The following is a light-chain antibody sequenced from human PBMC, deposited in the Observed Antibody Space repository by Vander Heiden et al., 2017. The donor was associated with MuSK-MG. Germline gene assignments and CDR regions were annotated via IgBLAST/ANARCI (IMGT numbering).Light chain of an antibody. V-gene: IGKV1-39*01. CDR1: QSISSY. CDR2: AAS. CDR3: QQSYSTLLT. J-gene: IGKJ4*01. Sequence: DIQMTQSPSSLSASVGDRVTITCRASQSISSYLNWYQQKPGKAPKLLIYAASSLQSGVPSRFSGRGSGTDFTLTISSLQPEDFATYYCQQSYSTLLTFGGGTKVEIK.